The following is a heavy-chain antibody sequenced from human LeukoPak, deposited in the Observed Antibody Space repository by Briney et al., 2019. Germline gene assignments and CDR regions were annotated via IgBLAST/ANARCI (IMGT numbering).Heavy chain of an antibody. Sequence: SQTLSLTCAISGASVSRNGAAWNWIRQSPSRGLEWLGRTYYRSQRNNDYAHSRKSRITINPETSKNQFSLQLSSVPHEDTAVYYCARSRLDSSSGDAGLSNWFDGWGQGTLVTVS. CDR1: GASVSRNGAA. CDR2: TYYRSQRNN. J-gene: IGHJ5*02. CDR3: ARSRLDSSSGDAGLSNWFDG. D-gene: IGHD6-13*01. V-gene: IGHV6-1*01.